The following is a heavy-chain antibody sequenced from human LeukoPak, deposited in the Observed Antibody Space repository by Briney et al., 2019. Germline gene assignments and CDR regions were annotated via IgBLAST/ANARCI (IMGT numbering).Heavy chain of an antibody. V-gene: IGHV3-66*01. Sequence: GGSLRLSCAASRFTVSSNYMSWVRQAPGKGLEWVSVIYSGGSTYYADSVKGRFTISRDNSKNTLYLQMNSLRAEDTAVYYCARVRFGELFDYWGQGTLVTVSS. CDR2: IYSGGST. J-gene: IGHJ4*02. D-gene: IGHD3-10*01. CDR1: RFTVSSNY. CDR3: ARVRFGELFDY.